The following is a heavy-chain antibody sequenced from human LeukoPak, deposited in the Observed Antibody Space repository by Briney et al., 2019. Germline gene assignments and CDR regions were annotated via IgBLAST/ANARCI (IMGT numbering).Heavy chain of an antibody. Sequence: PAGSLSLSCAASGCTFSRYWMSWVRQAPGKGLEWVANINQDGSEKYYVDSVRGGFTIARDNAKNSLYLQMNSLRAEETAVYYCARDADLGATIMGAFDIWGQGTMVTVSS. V-gene: IGHV3-7*01. CDR2: INQDGSEK. CDR1: GCTFSRYW. D-gene: IGHD5-12*01. CDR3: ARDADLGATIMGAFDI. J-gene: IGHJ3*02.